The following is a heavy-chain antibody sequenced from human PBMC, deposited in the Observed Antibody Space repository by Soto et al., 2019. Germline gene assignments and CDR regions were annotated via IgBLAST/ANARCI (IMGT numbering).Heavy chain of an antibody. CDR1: GFTFSNAW. V-gene: IGHV3-15*01. CDR3: TTGLTYYYDSSGYYWAGGMDV. J-gene: IGHJ6*02. Sequence: EVQLVESGGGLVKPGGSLRLSCAASGFTFSNAWMNWVRQAPWKGLEWVGRIKSKSDGETTDYAAPVKGRFTISRDDSKNTLYLQMNSLQTEDTAVYYCTTGLTYYYDSSGYYWAGGMDVWGQGITVTVSS. CDR2: IKSKSDGETT. D-gene: IGHD3-22*01.